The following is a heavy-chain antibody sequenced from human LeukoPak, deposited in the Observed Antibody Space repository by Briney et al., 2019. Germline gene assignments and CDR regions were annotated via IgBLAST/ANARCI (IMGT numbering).Heavy chain of an antibody. CDR2: IRSKAYGGTT. V-gene: IGHV3-49*04. CDR3: TSTNVLRYFDWLPFLGY. Sequence: GGSLRLSCTASGFTFGDYAMSWVRQAPGKGLEWVVFIRSKAYGGTTEYAASVKGRFTISRDDSKSIAYLQMNSLKTEDTAVYYCTSTNVLRYFDWLPFLGYWGQGTLVTVSS. D-gene: IGHD3-9*01. CDR1: GFTFGDYA. J-gene: IGHJ4*02.